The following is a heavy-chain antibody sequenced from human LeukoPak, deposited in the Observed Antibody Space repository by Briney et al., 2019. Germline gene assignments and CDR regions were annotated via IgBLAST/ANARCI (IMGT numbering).Heavy chain of an antibody. D-gene: IGHD3-10*01. V-gene: IGHV1-2*02. J-gene: IGHJ4*02. Sequence: GASVKVSCKASGYTFTGYYMHWVRQAPGQGLEWMGWINPNSGGTNYAQKFQGRVTMTRDTSISTAYMELSRLRSDDTAVYYCARDRSATMVRGVELDYWGQGTLVTVSS. CDR1: GYTFTGYY. CDR3: ARDRSATMVRGVELDY. CDR2: INPNSGGT.